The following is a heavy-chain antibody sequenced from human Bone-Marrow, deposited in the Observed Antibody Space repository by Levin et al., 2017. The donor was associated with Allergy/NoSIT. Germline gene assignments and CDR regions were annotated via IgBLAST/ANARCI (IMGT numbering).Heavy chain of an antibody. CDR1: GVSVSSGSSY. Sequence: SETLSLTCTVSGVSVSSGSSYWSWIRQTPGKGLDWIAYIDDRGSTDYNPSLTSRATISLDTSKNQFSLRLRSVTPADTAVYYCARVRGDDNYYFDCWGQGTLVAVSS. CDR3: ARVRGDDNYYFDC. J-gene: IGHJ4*02. D-gene: IGHD2-21*02. CDR2: IDDRGST. V-gene: IGHV4-61*01.